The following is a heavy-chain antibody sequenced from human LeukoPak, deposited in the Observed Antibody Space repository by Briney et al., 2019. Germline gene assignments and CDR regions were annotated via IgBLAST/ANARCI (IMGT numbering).Heavy chain of an antibody. J-gene: IGHJ4*02. CDR1: GYTFSNFD. V-gene: IGHV1-8*01. CDR3: ARAPMGTAALY. D-gene: IGHD2-2*01. CDR2: MNPVSGDT. Sequence: ASVKVSCKASGYTFSNFDINWVRLAPGQGLEWMGWMNPVSGDTGSAQKLQGRVTLTRNTSISTAYMELSSLRSDDTALYYCARAPMGTAALYWGQGTLVTVSS.